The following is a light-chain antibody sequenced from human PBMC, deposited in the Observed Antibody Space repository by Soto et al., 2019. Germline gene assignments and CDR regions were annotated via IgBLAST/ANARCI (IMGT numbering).Light chain of an antibody. CDR1: TGAVTNGHY. CDR3: LLDYKGPDV. V-gene: IGLV7-46*01. CDR2: DTT. Sequence: PVVPKLPSRTVAPGGRVSLTCGSSTGAVTNGHYPYWFQQKPGQAPRTLIYDTTNRHSWTPARFSGSLLGGKAALTLSGAQPEDEDEYYCLLDYKGPDVLGSGTK. J-gene: IGLJ1*01.